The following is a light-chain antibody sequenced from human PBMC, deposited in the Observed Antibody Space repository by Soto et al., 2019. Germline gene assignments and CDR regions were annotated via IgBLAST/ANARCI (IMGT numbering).Light chain of an antibody. CDR2: GAS. CDR1: QSVSSN. Sequence: EIVMTQSPVTLSVSPWERATLSCRASQSVSSNLAWYQHKPGQAPRLLIYGASTRATAIPARFSGSGSGTEFTLTISSLQSEDSAXXXCQQYNDXVTFGGGTKVDIK. J-gene: IGKJ4*01. V-gene: IGKV3-15*01. CDR3: QQYNDXVT.